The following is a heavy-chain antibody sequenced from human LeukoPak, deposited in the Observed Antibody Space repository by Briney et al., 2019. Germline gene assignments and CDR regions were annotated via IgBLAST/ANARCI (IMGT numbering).Heavy chain of an antibody. Sequence: SETLSLTCTVSGGSISSYYWSWIRQPPGKGLEWIGYIYYSGSTNYNPSLKSRVTISVDTSKNQFSLKLSSVTAADTAVYYCATNVYSSSSQFYYFDYWGQGTLVTVSS. J-gene: IGHJ4*02. CDR3: ATNVYSSSSQFYYFDY. CDR2: IYYSGST. D-gene: IGHD6-6*01. CDR1: GGSISSYY. V-gene: IGHV4-59*12.